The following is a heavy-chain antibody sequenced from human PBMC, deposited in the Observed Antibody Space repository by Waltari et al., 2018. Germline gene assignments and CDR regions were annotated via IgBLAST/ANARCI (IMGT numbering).Heavy chain of an antibody. V-gene: IGHV3-53*01. D-gene: IGHD2-15*01. CDR3: VRPLTPYSFDAFDL. CDR2: IYSGGTT. Sequence: EVQLLESGGGLIQPVGSLRLPCVVSGFTVNTYYMSWVRQAPGKGPEWVSVIYSGGTTYYADSVKGRFTVTRDDSKNTVYLQMSSLIVDDTAVYFCVRPLTPYSFDAFDLWGQGTVVTVSS. J-gene: IGHJ3*01. CDR1: GFTVNTYY.